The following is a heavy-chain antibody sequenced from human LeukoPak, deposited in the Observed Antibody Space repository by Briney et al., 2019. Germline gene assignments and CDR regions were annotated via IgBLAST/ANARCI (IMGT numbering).Heavy chain of an antibody. CDR3: AKKSRDGYNPFDY. J-gene: IGHJ4*02. CDR2: ISSSGESP. CDR1: GFTFSRYA. Sequence: PGGSLRLSCAASGFTFSRYAMSWVRQGPGKGLEWVCGISSSGESPYYADSVEGRFTISRDNSKNMLYLGINSLRAEDTALYYCAKKSRDGYNPFDYLGQGTLVTVSS. D-gene: IGHD5-24*01. V-gene: IGHV3-23*01.